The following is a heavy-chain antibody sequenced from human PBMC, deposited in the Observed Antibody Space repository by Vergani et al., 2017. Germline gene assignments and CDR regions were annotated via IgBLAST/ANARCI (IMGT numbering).Heavy chain of an antibody. CDR1: GGSFSGYY. CDR3: AREGVDASSGFPVDY. V-gene: IGHV4-34*01. CDR2: INNSGST. Sequence: QVQLQQWGAGLLKPSETLSLTCAVYGGSFSGYYWSWIRQPPGKGLEWIGEINNSGSTNYNPSLKSRVTRSVDTSKNQFYLKLSSVTAADTAVYYCAREGVDASSGFPVDYWGQGTLVTVSS. J-gene: IGHJ4*02. D-gene: IGHD3-22*01.